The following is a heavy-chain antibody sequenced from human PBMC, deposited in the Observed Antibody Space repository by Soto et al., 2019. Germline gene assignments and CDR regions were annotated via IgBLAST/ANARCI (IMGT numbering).Heavy chain of an antibody. CDR3: ARLPGPTIPRWERQEGDY. CDR2: IIPIFGTA. V-gene: IGHV1-69*01. D-gene: IGHD1-26*01. CDR1: GGTFSSYA. J-gene: IGHJ4*02. Sequence: QVQLVQSGAEVKKPGSSVKVSCKASGGTFSSYAISWVRQAPGQGLEWMGGIIPIFGTANYAQKFQGRVRIPADETTSTAYMELSSLRSEDTAVYYCARLPGPTIPRWERQEGDYWGQGTLVTVSS.